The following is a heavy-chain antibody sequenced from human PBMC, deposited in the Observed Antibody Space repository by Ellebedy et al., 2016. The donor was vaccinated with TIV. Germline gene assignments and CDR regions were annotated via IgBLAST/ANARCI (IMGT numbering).Heavy chain of an antibody. J-gene: IGHJ4*02. D-gene: IGHD6-19*01. CDR3: ARDRSSGWYYFDY. V-gene: IGHV3-33*08. CDR2: IWYDGSNK. CDR1: GFTFSSYG. Sequence: PGGSLRLSCAVSGFTFSSYGMHWVRQAPGKGLEWVAVIWYDGSNKYYADSVKGRFTISRDNSKNTLYLQMNSLRVEDTAVYYCARDRSSGWYYFDYWGQGNLVTVSS.